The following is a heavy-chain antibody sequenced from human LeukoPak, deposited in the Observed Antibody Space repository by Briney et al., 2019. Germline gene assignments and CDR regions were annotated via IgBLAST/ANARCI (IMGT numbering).Heavy chain of an antibody. CDR2: INWNGGST. CDR1: GFIFDDYG. V-gene: IGHV3-20*04. D-gene: IGHD1-26*01. J-gene: IGHJ4*02. Sequence: GGSLRLSCAASGFIFDDYGMSWVRQAPGKGLEWVSGINWNGGSTGYADSVKGRFAISRDNAKNSLYVQMNSLRAEDTALYYCARGGYSGSYFAYWGQGTLVTVSS. CDR3: ARGGYSGSYFAY.